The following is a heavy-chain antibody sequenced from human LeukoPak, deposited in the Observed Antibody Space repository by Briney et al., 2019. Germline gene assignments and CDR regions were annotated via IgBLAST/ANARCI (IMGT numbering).Heavy chain of an antibody. CDR2: ISSSGSTI. CDR1: GFTFSDYY. D-gene: IGHD3-3*01. CDR3: ARDWRTIFGVVRGAFDI. Sequence: GGSLRLSCAASGFTFSDYYMSWIRQAPGEGLEWVSYISSSGSTIYYADSVKGRFTISRDNAKNSLYLQMNSLRAEDTAVYYCARDWRTIFGVVRGAFDIWGQGTMVTVSS. J-gene: IGHJ3*02. V-gene: IGHV3-11*04.